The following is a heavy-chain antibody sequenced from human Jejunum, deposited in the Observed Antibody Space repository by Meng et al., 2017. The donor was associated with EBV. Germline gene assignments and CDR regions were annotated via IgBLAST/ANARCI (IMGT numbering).Heavy chain of an antibody. CDR2: INLNSGGT. CDR1: GYNFIGYY. Sequence: QVQLVQSGAEVKKPGASVKGSCQASGYNFIGYYIHWVRQAPGQGLEWMGRINLNSGGTDSAQRFQGRVTMTRDTSTSTAYMELSRLGSGDTAVYYCARDSSLHCYGGSCYLDYWGQGTLVTVSS. J-gene: IGHJ4*02. D-gene: IGHD2-15*01. V-gene: IGHV1-2*06. CDR3: ARDSSLHCYGGSCYLDY.